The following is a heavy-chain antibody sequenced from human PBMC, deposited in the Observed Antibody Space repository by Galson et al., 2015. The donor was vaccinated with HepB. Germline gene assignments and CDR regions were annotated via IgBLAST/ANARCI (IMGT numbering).Heavy chain of an antibody. J-gene: IGHJ3*02. D-gene: IGHD2-2*01. Sequence: SLRLSCEASGYTFSSYVMSWVRQAPGKGLEWISSIIKSVGNTYHADYVKGRFTITRDNSKNTLYLQMNSLRAEDTAVYYCARGGCSSANCETPFDIWGQGTVVTVSS. CDR2: IIKSVGNT. V-gene: IGHV3-23*01. CDR1: GYTFSSYV. CDR3: ARGGCSSANCETPFDI.